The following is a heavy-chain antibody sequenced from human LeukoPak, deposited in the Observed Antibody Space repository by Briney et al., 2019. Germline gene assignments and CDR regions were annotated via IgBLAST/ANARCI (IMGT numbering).Heavy chain of an antibody. J-gene: IGHJ5*02. CDR1: TFSFSNYA. CDR2: ISGSGGST. V-gene: IGHV3-23*01. CDR3: ANVVVAQRWFDP. D-gene: IGHD2-15*01. Sequence: PGGSLRLSCAASTFSFSNYAMSWVRQAPGKGLEWVSGISGSGGSTKYADSVKGRFTISRDNSKNTLYLQMNSLRAEDTAVYYCANVVVAQRWFDPWGQGTLVTVSS.